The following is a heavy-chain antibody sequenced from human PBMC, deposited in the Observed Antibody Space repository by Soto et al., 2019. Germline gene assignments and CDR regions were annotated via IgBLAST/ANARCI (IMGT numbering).Heavy chain of an antibody. CDR2: VYYGGAIFYSGNI. CDR1: GDSISSSNSH. V-gene: IGHV4-39*01. Sequence: GTLSLTCTVSGDSISSSNSHWGWTRQPPGRGLEYIGSVYYGGAIFYSGNIYYNPSLKSRVTISVDTSKNQFSLRLSSVTAADTGVYYCVRYDRINMKPYSPEGFHIWGQGTVVTVSS. CDR3: VRYDRINMKPYSPEGFHI. J-gene: IGHJ3*02. D-gene: IGHD3-3*02.